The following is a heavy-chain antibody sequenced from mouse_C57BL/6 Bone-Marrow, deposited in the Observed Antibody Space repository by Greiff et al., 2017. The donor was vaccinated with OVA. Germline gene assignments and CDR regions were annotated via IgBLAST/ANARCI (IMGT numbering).Heavy chain of an antibody. CDR3: ARTGLLRGRFAY. Sequence: QVQLQQSGAELVRPGASVKLSCKASGYTFTDYYINWVKQRPGQGLEWIARIYPGSGNTYYNEKFKGKATLTAEKSSSTAYMQLSSLTSEDSAVYFCARTGLLRGRFAYWGQGTLVTVSA. V-gene: IGHV1-76*01. CDR1: GYTFTDYY. J-gene: IGHJ3*01. CDR2: IYPGSGNT. D-gene: IGHD1-1*01.